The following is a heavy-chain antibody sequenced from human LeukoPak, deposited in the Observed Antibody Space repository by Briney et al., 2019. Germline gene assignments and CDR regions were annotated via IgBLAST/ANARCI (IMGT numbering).Heavy chain of an antibody. CDR2: ISAYNGNT. CDR3: ARESPPLSSTSRPDY. D-gene: IGHD2-2*01. J-gene: IGHJ4*02. CDR1: GYTFTSYG. Sequence: ASVKVSCKASGYTFTSYGISWVRQAPGQGLEWMGWISAYNGNTNYAQKLQGRVTMTTDTSTSTAYMELRSLRSDDTAVYYCARESPPLSSTSRPDYWGQGTLVTVSS. V-gene: IGHV1-18*01.